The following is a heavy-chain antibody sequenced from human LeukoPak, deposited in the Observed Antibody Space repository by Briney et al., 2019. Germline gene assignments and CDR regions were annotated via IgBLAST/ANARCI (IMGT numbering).Heavy chain of an antibody. V-gene: IGHV4-39*07. CDR3: TRGAYDSVSNFDY. CDR2: INHSGST. J-gene: IGHJ4*02. CDR1: GGSISSNSYY. D-gene: IGHD3-22*01. Sequence: SETLSLTCAVSGGSISSNSYYWGWIRQPPGKGLEWIGEINHSGSTNYNPSLKGRVTISVDTSKNHFSLKLSSVTAADTAVYYCTRGAYDSVSNFDYWGQGTLVTVSS.